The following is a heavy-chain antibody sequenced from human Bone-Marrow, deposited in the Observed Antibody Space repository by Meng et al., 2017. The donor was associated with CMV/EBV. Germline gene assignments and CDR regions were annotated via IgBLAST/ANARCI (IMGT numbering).Heavy chain of an antibody. Sequence: SQTLSPTCTLSGGFISKYYWNWIRQSPGKGLEWIGYIYHTASTNYNPSLKKRVTISVDTSKNQFSLKLSSVTATQTAVYYCGRDLMKHRGSSPAPWGMDVWGQGTTVTVSS. CDR1: GGFISKYY. V-gene: IGHV4-59*01. J-gene: IGHJ6*02. D-gene: IGHD6-6*01. CDR2: IYHTAST. CDR3: GRDLMKHRGSSPAPWGMDV.